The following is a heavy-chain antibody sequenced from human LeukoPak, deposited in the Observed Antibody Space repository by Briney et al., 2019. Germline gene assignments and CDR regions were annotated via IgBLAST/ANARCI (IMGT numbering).Heavy chain of an antibody. J-gene: IGHJ6*03. V-gene: IGHV4-38-2*02. CDR3: AGAGPYYYYMDV. CDR1: GYSISSGYY. Sequence: KPSETLSLTCTVSGYSISSGYYWSWIRQPPGKGLEWIGEINHSGSTNYNPSLKSRVTISVDTSKNQFSLKLSSVTAADTAVYYCAGAGPYYYYMDVWGKGTTVTVSS. D-gene: IGHD6-19*01. CDR2: INHSGST.